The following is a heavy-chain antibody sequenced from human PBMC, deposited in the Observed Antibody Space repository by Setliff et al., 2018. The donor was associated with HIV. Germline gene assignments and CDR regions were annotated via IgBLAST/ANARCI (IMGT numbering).Heavy chain of an antibody. J-gene: IGHJ4*02. CDR1: GASINSHY. Sequence: SETLSLTCIVSGASINSHYWYWIRQPPGKGLEWIGHVYYTGSANYNPSLKSRVTILVDTSKNQFSLTLTSVTAADTAVYYCARTSGDDKRWLQFYPRPLDYWGQGTLVTVSS. CDR3: ARTSGDDKRWLQFYPRPLDY. D-gene: IGHD5-12*01. V-gene: IGHV4-59*08. CDR2: VYYTGSA.